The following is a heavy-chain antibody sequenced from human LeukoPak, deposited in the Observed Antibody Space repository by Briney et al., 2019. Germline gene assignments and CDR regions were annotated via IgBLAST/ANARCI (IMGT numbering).Heavy chain of an antibody. J-gene: IGHJ4*02. D-gene: IGHD4-17*01. V-gene: IGHV3-48*01. Sequence: GGSLRLSCAASGFTFSSYSMNWVRQAPGKGLEWVSYISSSSSTIYYADSVKGRFTISRDTSKNTLFLQMNSLRAEDTAVYYCARGGFGSAVTTLAYWGQGTLVTVSS. CDR3: ARGGFGSAVTTLAY. CDR1: GFTFSSYS. CDR2: ISSSSSTI.